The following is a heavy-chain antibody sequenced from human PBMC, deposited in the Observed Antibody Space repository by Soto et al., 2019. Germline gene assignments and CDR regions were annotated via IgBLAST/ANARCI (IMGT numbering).Heavy chain of an antibody. Sequence: EVQVVESGGGLVQPGGSLRLSCAASGFTFTNYWMHWVRQVPGEGLVWVSRIDNHGACTSSADFVKGRFTISRDNAKKTLYLQMISLRVEDTAIYYCGTVFEKWGQGTMVTVSS. CDR2: IDNHGACT. J-gene: IGHJ3*02. CDR3: GTVFEK. CDR1: GFTFTNYW. V-gene: IGHV3-74*01.